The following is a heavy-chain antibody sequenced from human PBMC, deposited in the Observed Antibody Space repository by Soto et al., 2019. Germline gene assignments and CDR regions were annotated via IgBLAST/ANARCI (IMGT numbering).Heavy chain of an antibody. CDR2: IYHSGST. CDR3: ATITIFGVVPNYFDY. Sequence: PSETLSLTCTVSGGSISSYYWSWIRQPPGKGLEWIGYIYHSGSTYYNPSLKSRVTISVDTSKNQFSLKLSSVTAADTAVYYCATITIFGVVPNYFDYWGQGTLVTVSS. J-gene: IGHJ4*02. D-gene: IGHD3-3*01. V-gene: IGHV4-59*04. CDR1: GGSISSYY.